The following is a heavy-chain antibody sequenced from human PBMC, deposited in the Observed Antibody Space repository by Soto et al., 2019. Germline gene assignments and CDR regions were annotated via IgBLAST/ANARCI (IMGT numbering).Heavy chain of an antibody. CDR3: SIAVQIWFSVGNDAFDI. CDR1: GFTFTSSA. V-gene: IGHV1-58*01. Sequence: TVKVSCKASGFTFTSSAVQWVRQARGQRLEWIGWIVVGSGNTNYAQKFQERVTITRDMSTSTDYMELSSLRSEDTAVYYCSIAVQIWFSVGNDAFDIRGQGTMVPVS. D-gene: IGHD5-18*01. CDR2: IVVGSGNT. J-gene: IGHJ3*02.